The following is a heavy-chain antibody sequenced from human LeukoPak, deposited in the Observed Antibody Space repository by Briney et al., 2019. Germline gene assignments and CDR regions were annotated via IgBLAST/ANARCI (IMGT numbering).Heavy chain of an antibody. CDR1: GFTFSGYW. CDR2: IKKDGSDK. D-gene: IGHD3-10*01. Sequence: GGSLRLSCAASGFTFSGYWMTWVRQAPGKGLEWVANIKKDGSDKSYVDSVKGRFTISRDNAKNLLYLQMNSLRAEDTAVYCCAKDTKLLWFGELSSDDAFDIWGQGTMVTVSS. V-gene: IGHV3-7*01. CDR3: AKDTKLLWFGELSSDDAFDI. J-gene: IGHJ3*02.